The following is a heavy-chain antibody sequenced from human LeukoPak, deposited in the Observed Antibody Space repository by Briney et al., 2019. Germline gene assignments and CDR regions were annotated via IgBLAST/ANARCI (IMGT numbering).Heavy chain of an antibody. J-gene: IGHJ6*03. D-gene: IGHD5-18*01. CDR3: ARDLDTAGYYMDV. CDR1: GFTFSHYG. V-gene: IGHV3-30*03. CDR2: ISYDGSNK. Sequence: SGGSLRLSCAASGFTFSHYGVHWVRQAPGKGLEWVAVISYDGSNKYYADSVKGRFTISRDNAKNSLYLQMNSLRAEDTAVYYCARDLDTAGYYMDVWGKGTTVTVSS.